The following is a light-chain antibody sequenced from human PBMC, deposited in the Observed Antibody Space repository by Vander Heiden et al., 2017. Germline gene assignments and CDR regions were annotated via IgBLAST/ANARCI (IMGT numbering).Light chain of an antibody. CDR3: QQLYSYPLT. V-gene: IGKV1-9*01. Sequence: DIQLTQSPSLLSASVGDRVTITCRASQGITSYLAWYQEKPGKAPKLLIYGASTLQIGVPSRFSGSGSGTEFTLTISSLQPEDFATYYCQQLYSYPLTFGQGTRLEIK. CDR1: QGITSY. J-gene: IGKJ5*01. CDR2: GAS.